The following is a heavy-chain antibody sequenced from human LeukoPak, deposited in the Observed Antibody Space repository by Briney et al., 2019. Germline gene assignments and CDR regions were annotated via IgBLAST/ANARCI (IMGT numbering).Heavy chain of an antibody. CDR1: GFTFSSYG. CDR3: AKRGYSGYDYTYRFDY. V-gene: IGHV3-30*18. J-gene: IGHJ4*02. D-gene: IGHD5-12*01. CDR2: ISYDGGNK. Sequence: GGSLRLSCAASGFTFSSYGMHWVRQAPGKGLEWVAVISYDGGNKYYADSVKGRFTISRDNSKNTLYLQMNSLRAEDTAVYYCAKRGYSGYDYTYRFDYWGQGTLVTVSS.